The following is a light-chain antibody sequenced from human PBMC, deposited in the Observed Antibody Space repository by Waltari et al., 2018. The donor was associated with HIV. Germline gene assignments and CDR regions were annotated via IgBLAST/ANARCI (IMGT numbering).Light chain of an antibody. J-gene: IGLJ2*01. CDR2: EDR. V-gene: IGLV3-21*02. CDR1: DIGSES. CDR3: QVWESGGDIVF. Sequence: SYVVTQTPSVSVAPGPTARITCAGDDIGSESVHWYQQKPGQAPVLVVYEDRDRPSGIPERFTGSNAGNTATLTITRVEAGDEADYYCQVWESGGDIVFFGGGTKLTVL.